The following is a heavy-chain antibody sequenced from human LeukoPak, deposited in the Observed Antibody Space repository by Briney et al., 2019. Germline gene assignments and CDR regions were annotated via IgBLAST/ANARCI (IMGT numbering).Heavy chain of an antibody. CDR2: ISTYKGNT. Sequence: ASVKVSCKASGYTFTSYGFNWVRRAPGQGLEWMGWISTYKGNTNYAQKLQGRVTMTTDTSTGTAYMELRSLRSDDTAVYYCARDSPLDSGYDSYFDYWGQGTLVTVSS. D-gene: IGHD5-12*01. CDR1: GYTFTSYG. V-gene: IGHV1-18*01. CDR3: ARDSPLDSGYDSYFDY. J-gene: IGHJ4*02.